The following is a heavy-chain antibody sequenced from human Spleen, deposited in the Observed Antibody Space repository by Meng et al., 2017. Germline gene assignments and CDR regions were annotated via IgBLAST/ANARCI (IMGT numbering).Heavy chain of an antibody. CDR2: ISGSGGWT. Sequence: GESLKISCAASGFTFSSYAMSWVRQAPGKGLEWVSGISGSGGWTYHADSVKGRFTISRDNSKNTLYLQMNSLRAEDTAVYYCAKRYINSWSTDAFDLWGQGTMVTVSS. V-gene: IGHV3-23*01. CDR3: AKRYINSWSTDAFDL. J-gene: IGHJ3*01. D-gene: IGHD6-13*01. CDR1: GFTFSSYA.